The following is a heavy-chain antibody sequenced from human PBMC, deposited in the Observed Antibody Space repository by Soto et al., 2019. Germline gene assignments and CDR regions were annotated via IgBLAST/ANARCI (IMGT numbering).Heavy chain of an antibody. CDR2: INHSGST. J-gene: IGHJ4*02. V-gene: IGHV4-34*01. Sequence: SETLSLTCAVYGGSFSGYYWSWIRQPPGKGLEWIGEINHSGSTNYNPSLKSRVTISVDTSKNQFSLKLSSVTAADTAVYYCARGTRLYSSSWYYFDYWGQGTLVTVSS. CDR1: GGSFSGYY. D-gene: IGHD6-13*01. CDR3: ARGTRLYSSSWYYFDY.